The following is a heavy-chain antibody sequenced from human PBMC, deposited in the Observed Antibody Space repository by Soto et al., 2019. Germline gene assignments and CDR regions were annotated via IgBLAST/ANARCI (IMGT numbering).Heavy chain of an antibody. CDR2: INHSGST. Sequence: SETLSLTCAVYGGSFSGYYWSWIRQPPGKGLEWIGEINHSGSTNYNPSLKSRVTISVDTSKNQFSLKLSSVTAADTAVYYCARDPTYYDILTGSRGPLGPYYIDYWGQGTLVTVSS. D-gene: IGHD3-9*01. CDR1: GGSFSGYY. J-gene: IGHJ4*02. CDR3: ARDPTYYDILTGSRGPLGPYYIDY. V-gene: IGHV4-34*01.